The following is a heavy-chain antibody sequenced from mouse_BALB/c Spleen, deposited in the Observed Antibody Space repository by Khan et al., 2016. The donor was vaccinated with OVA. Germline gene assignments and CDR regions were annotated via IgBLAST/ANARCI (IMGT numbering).Heavy chain of an antibody. J-gene: IGHJ3*01. Sequence: VQLKQSGPELMKPGASVKISCKASGYSFSTYYIHWVTRSHGKTLEWIGYIDPFNGGSTYNQKFQGTATLTVDKSSSTAYMHLTSLTSEDSAVYYCARHGSTSWFAYWGQGTLVTVSA. CDR3: ARHGSTSWFAY. V-gene: IGHV1S135*01. CDR2: IDPFNGGS. CDR1: GYSFSTYY. D-gene: IGHD1-1*01.